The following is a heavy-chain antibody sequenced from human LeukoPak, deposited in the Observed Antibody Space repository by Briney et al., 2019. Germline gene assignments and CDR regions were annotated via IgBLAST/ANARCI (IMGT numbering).Heavy chain of an antibody. V-gene: IGHV1-18*01. CDR3: AREAAGDSHGYSRTDY. J-gene: IGHJ4*02. Sequence: ASVKVSCKASGYTFTSYGITWVRQAPGQGLEWTGWISAYNGNTNYAQNLQGRVTMTTDTSTSTAYMELRSLRSDDTAVYYCAREAAGDSHGYSRTDYWGQGTLVSVSS. CDR2: ISAYNGNT. D-gene: IGHD5-18*01. CDR1: GYTFTSYG.